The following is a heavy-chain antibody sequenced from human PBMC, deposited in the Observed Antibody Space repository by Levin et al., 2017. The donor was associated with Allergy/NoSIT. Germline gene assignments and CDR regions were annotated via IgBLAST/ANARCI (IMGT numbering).Heavy chain of an antibody. Sequence: GGSLRLSCVAPGFTLNIHAMSWVRQAPGEGLEWVSAISGSGAGTHYADSVKGRFTISRDNSKNTLYLELNNVRAEDTAVYYCARDRFFGSSYHDFWGQGTQVTVS. CDR2: ISGSGAGT. D-gene: IGHD3-3*01. CDR3: ARDRFFGSSYHDF. J-gene: IGHJ4*02. CDR1: GFTLNIHA. V-gene: IGHV3-23*01.